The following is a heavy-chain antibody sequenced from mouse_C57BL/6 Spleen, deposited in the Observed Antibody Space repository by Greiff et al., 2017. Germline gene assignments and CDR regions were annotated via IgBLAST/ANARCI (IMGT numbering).Heavy chain of an antibody. V-gene: IGHV1-82*01. CDR3: ARSGYYGSSGFDY. CDR2: IYPGDGDT. D-gene: IGHD1-1*01. Sequence: QVQLQQSGPELVKPGASVKISCKASGYAFSSSWMNWVKQRPGKGLEWIGRIYPGDGDTNYNGKFKGKATLTADKSSSTAYMQLSSLTSEDSAVYFCARSGYYGSSGFDYWGQGTTLTVSS. CDR1: GYAFSSSW. J-gene: IGHJ2*01.